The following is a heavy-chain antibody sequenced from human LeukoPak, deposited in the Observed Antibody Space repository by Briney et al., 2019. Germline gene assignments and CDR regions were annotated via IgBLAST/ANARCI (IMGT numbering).Heavy chain of an antibody. CDR2: INLNSGDT. CDR3: ARVGSSGWYVHPTLDY. Sequence: ASVKVSCKASGYTFTGYYMHWVRQAPGQGLEWMGWINLNSGDTNYAQKFQGRVTVTRDTSISTAYMELSWLSTDDTAVYYCARVGSSGWYVHPTLDYWGQGTLVTVSS. V-gene: IGHV1-2*02. D-gene: IGHD6-19*01. CDR1: GYTFTGYY. J-gene: IGHJ4*02.